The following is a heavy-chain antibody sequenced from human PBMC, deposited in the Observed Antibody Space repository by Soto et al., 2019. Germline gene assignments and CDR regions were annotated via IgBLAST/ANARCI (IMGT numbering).Heavy chain of an antibody. V-gene: IGHV3-30-3*01. CDR1: GFTFSSYA. CDR3: ARSFGYGDAFDI. CDR2: ISCDGSNK. Sequence: GGSLRLSCAASGFTFSSYAMHWVRQAPGKGLEWVAVISCDGSNKYYADSVKGRFTISRDNSKNTLYLQMNSLRAEGTAVYYCARSFGYGDAFDIWGQGTMVTVSS. J-gene: IGHJ3*02. D-gene: IGHD3-10*01.